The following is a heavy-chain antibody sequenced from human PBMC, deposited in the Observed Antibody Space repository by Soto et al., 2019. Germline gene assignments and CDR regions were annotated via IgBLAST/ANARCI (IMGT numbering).Heavy chain of an antibody. Sequence: KQSQTLSLTCAISGDSVSSNSAAWNWVRQSPSRGLEWLGRTYYRSKWYNDYAVSVKSRITINPDPSKNQFSLQLNSGTPEDTAVYYCAITSGYYPNWFDPWGQGTLVTVSS. J-gene: IGHJ5*02. CDR1: GDSVSSNSAA. D-gene: IGHD3-22*01. CDR2: TYYRSKWYN. V-gene: IGHV6-1*01. CDR3: AITSGYYPNWFDP.